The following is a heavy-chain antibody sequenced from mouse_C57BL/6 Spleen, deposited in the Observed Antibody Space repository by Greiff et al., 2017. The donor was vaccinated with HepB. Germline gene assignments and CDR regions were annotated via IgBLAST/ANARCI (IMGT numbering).Heavy chain of an antibody. D-gene: IGHD1-1*01. Sequence: DVKLQESGAELVKPGASVKLSCTASGFNIKDYYMHWVKQRTEQGLEWIGRIDPEDGETKYAPKFQGKATITADTSSNTAYLQLSSLTSEDTAVYYCAYYYGSSLYYFDYWGQGTTLTVSS. V-gene: IGHV14-2*01. CDR1: GFNIKDYY. J-gene: IGHJ2*01. CDR2: IDPEDGET. CDR3: AYYYGSSLYYFDY.